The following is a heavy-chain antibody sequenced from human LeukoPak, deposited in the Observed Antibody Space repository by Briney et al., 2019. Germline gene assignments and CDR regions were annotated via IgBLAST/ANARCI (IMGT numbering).Heavy chain of an antibody. CDR1: GFSFDDYG. J-gene: IGHJ4*02. V-gene: IGHV3-20*04. Sequence: GGSLRLSCAASGFSFDDYGMNWVRQAPGKVLEWVSGINWNGGSTGYADSVKGRFTISRGNAKNSLYLQMNSLRAEDTAVYYCARDPFSYYDSSGYYFGWGQGTLVTVSS. D-gene: IGHD3-22*01. CDR3: ARDPFSYYDSSGYYFG. CDR2: INWNGGST.